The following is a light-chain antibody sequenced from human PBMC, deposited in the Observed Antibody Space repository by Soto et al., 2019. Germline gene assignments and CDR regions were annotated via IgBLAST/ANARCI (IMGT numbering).Light chain of an antibody. V-gene: IGKV1-5*03. CDR2: KAS. CDR1: QSISIS. J-gene: IGKJ1*01. CDR3: QQYNSHPWT. Sequence: DIPMTQSPSTLSASVGDRVTVTCRASQSISISLAWYQQKPGKAPKVLIYKASSLESGVPSRFSGSGSGTEFTLTISSLQPDDFATYHCQQYNSHPWTFGQGTKVEIK.